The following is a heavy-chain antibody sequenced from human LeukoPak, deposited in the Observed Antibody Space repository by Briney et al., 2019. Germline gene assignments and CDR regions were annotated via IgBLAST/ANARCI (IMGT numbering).Heavy chain of an antibody. V-gene: IGHV1-18*01. CDR3: ARECTVATILYYGMDV. CDR1: GCTFTSYG. J-gene: IGHJ6*02. D-gene: IGHD5-12*01. CDR2: ISAYNGNT. Sequence: ASVKVSCKASGCTFTSYGISWVRQAPGQGLEWMGWISAYNGNTNYAQKLQGRVSMTKDTSTSTAYMELSSLRYDDRAVDDCARECTVATILYYGMDVWGQGTTVTVSS.